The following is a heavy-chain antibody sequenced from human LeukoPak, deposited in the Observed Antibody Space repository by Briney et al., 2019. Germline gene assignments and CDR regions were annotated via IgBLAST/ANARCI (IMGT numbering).Heavy chain of an antibody. CDR3: ASLAGHAFDI. J-gene: IGHJ3*02. CDR1: GGSFSGYY. Sequence: SETLSLTCAVYGGSFSGYYWSWIRQPPGRGLEWIGEINHSGSTNYNPSLKSRVTISVDTSKNQFSLKLSSVTAADTAVYYCASLAGHAFDIWGQGTMVTVSS. D-gene: IGHD1-14*01. CDR2: INHSGST. V-gene: IGHV4-34*01.